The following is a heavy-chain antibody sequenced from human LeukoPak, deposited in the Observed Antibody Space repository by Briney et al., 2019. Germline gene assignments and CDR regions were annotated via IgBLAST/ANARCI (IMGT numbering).Heavy chain of an antibody. CDR3: AKDWHILTGRNCFDP. J-gene: IGHJ5*02. D-gene: IGHD3-9*01. V-gene: IGHV1-18*01. CDR2: VTSYNGDT. Sequence: ASVKVSCKASGYTFNNYGISWVRQAPGQGLEWMGWVTSYNGDTNYAQKFQGRVTMSTDTSTSTAYMELRSLRFDDTAIYYCAKDWHILTGRNCFDPWGQGTLVTVSS. CDR1: GYTFNNYG.